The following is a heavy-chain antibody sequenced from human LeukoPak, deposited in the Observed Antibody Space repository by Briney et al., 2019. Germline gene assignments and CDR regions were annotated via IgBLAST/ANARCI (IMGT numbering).Heavy chain of an antibody. CDR2: TSGSGGSA. V-gene: IGHV3-23*01. J-gene: IGHJ4*02. Sequence: GGSLRLSCAASGFTFSSYTMSWVRQAPGKGLEWVSATSGSGGSAYYADSVKGRFTISRDNSKNTLYLQMNSLRAEDTAVYYCARVHCSGGSCYDQTFDYWGQGTLVTVSS. D-gene: IGHD2-15*01. CDR3: ARVHCSGGSCYDQTFDY. CDR1: GFTFSSYT.